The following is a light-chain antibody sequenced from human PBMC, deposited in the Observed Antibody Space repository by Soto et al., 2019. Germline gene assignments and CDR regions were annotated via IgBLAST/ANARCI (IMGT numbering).Light chain of an antibody. CDR3: QQYTGPPTT. V-gene: IGKV3-20*01. CDR1: QTVSSNY. CDR2: GAS. J-gene: IGKJ5*01. Sequence: PGEGATLSCRASQTVSSNYLARCQQRPGQAPRLLIYGASTRAAGIPDRFSGSGSGTDFTLTITRLEPEDSAVYFCQQYTGPPTTFCQGTRLEIK.